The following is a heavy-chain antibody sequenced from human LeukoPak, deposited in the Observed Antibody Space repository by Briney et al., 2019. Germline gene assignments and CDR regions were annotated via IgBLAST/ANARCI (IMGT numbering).Heavy chain of an antibody. D-gene: IGHD3-22*01. Sequence: PGGSLRLSCAASGFTFSSYGMHWVRQAPGKGLEWVAFIRYDGSNKYYADSVKGRFTISRDNSKNTLYLQMNSLRAEDTAVYYCARADRIKYYYDSSGHWGQGTLVTVSS. CDR3: ARADRIKYYYDSSGH. J-gene: IGHJ4*02. CDR2: IRYDGSNK. CDR1: GFTFSSYG. V-gene: IGHV3-30*02.